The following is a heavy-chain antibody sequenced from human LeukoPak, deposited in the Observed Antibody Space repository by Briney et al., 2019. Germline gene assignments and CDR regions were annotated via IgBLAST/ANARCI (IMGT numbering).Heavy chain of an antibody. CDR1: GYTFTVNP. D-gene: IGHD1-26*01. CDR2: INLKSGVT. Sequence: VASMKVSCQASGYTFTVNPMDWVRQTPGQGLGWMGWINLKSGVTKYGQKFQSRVTLTRDTSISTAYMDLSRLTSDDTGVYYCERREVGLPGYFYYMDAWGKGTTVTVSS. V-gene: IGHV1-2*02. J-gene: IGHJ6*03. CDR3: ERREVGLPGYFYYMDA.